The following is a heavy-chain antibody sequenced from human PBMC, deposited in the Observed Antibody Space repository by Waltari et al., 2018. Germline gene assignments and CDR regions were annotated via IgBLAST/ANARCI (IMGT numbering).Heavy chain of an antibody. Sequence: QVQLQESGPGLVKPSETLSLTCTVSGGSISSYYWIWIRQPQGKGRGWIVYIYYSGSTNYNPSLKSRVTISVDTSKNQFSLKLSSLTAADTAVYYCAREKGYCSSTSCYKASRWFDPWGQGTLVTVSS. CDR2: IYYSGST. CDR1: GGSISSYY. CDR3: AREKGYCSSTSCYKASRWFDP. D-gene: IGHD2-2*02. V-gene: IGHV4-59*01. J-gene: IGHJ5*02.